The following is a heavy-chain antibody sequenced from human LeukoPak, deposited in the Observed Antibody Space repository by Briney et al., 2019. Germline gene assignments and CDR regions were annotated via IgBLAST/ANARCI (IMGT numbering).Heavy chain of an antibody. D-gene: IGHD5-12*01. CDR2: IKEDGSDQ. Sequence: GGSLRLSCAASGFTFSSYWMSWVRHIPGKGLEWLANIKEDGSDQYYMDSVKGRFTISRDNAKNSLYLQMNSLRVEDTAVYYCASGYSGYQSDYWGQGTLVTVSS. CDR3: ASGYSGYQSDY. J-gene: IGHJ4*02. V-gene: IGHV3-7*01. CDR1: GFTFSSYW.